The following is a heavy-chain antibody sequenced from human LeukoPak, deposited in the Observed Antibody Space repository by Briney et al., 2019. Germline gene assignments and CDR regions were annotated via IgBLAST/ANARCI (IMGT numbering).Heavy chain of an antibody. J-gene: IGHJ4*02. V-gene: IGHV4-34*01. CDR2: INHSGST. Sequence: SETLSLTCAVYGGSFSGYYWSWIRQPPGKGLEWIGEINHSGSTNYNPSLKSRVTISVDTSKNQFSLKLSSVTAADTAVYYCARVSPPNGSLITIFGVVDYYFDYWGQGTLVTVSS. CDR3: ARVSPPNGSLITIFGVVDYYFDY. CDR1: GGSFSGYY. D-gene: IGHD3-3*01.